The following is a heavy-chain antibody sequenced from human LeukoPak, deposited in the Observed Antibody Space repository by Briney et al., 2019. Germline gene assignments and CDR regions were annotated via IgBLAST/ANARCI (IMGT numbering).Heavy chain of an antibody. D-gene: IGHD1-1*01. Sequence: GGSLRLSCAASGFTFSSYAMHWVRQAPGKGLEYGSAISSNGGSTYYANSVKGRFTISRDNSKNTLYLQMGSLRAEDMAVYYCARGGLGTPHYMDVWGKGTTVTVSS. V-gene: IGHV3-64*01. J-gene: IGHJ6*03. CDR1: GFTFSSYA. CDR2: ISSNGGST. CDR3: ARGGLGTPHYMDV.